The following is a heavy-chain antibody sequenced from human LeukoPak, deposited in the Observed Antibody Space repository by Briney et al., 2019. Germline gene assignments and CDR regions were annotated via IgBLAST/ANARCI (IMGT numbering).Heavy chain of an antibody. V-gene: IGHV3-11*04. J-gene: IGHJ6*04. CDR1: GFTFSDYF. Sequence: PGGSLRLSCAASGFTFSDYFMSWIRQAPGKGLEWVSYISSSGSTIYYADSVKGRFTISRDNAKNSLYLQMNSLRAEDTAVYYCARDRYSRSYPLDVWGKGTTVTVSS. D-gene: IGHD1-26*01. CDR2: ISSSGSTI. CDR3: ARDRYSRSYPLDV.